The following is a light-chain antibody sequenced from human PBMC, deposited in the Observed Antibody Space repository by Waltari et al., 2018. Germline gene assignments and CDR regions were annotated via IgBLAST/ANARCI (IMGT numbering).Light chain of an antibody. CDR1: SSDVGRYQF. J-gene: IGLJ2*01. V-gene: IGLV2-8*01. CDR3: SSYAGGNTLV. Sequence: QPALTQPPSASGPLGHSVTISCTGSSSDVGRYQFVSWYQQYPGKAPKLIFYEVFKRPPGVPDRFSGSKSGNTASLTVSGLQPEDEADYYCSSYAGGNTLVFGGGTRLTVL. CDR2: EVF.